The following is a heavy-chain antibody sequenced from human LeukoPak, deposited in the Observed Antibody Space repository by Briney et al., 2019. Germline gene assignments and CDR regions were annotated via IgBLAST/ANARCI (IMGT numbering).Heavy chain of an antibody. CDR2: IYYSGST. D-gene: IGHD1-7*01. CDR3: ARDSIRITGTTG. CDR1: GGSISSGSYY. J-gene: IGHJ4*02. Sequence: PSETLSLTCTVSGGSISSGSYYWSWIRQPPGKGLEWIGYIYYSGSTNYNPSLKSRVTISVDRSKNQFSLKLSSVTAADTAVYYCARDSIRITGTTGWGQGTLVTVSS. V-gene: IGHV4-61*01.